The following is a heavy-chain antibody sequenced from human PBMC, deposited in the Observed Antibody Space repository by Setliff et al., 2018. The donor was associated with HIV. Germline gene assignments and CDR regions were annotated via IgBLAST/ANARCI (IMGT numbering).Heavy chain of an antibody. V-gene: IGHV1-69*02. CDR1: GGTVNNYI. CDR3: TRQTYYYGSGSYFPPDY. D-gene: IGHD3-10*01. CDR2: LIPMLDMA. J-gene: IGHJ4*02. Sequence: GASVKVSCKVSGGTVNNYIISWVRQAPGQGLEWMGNLIPMLDMANYAQNFRGRITITTDESTNTAYMELGSLRSDDTAVYYCTRQTYYYGSGSYFPPDYWGQGTLVTVSS.